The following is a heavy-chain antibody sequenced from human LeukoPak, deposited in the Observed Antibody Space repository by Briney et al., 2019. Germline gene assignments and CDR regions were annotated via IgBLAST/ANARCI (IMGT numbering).Heavy chain of an antibody. Sequence: GESLKISCKGSGYSFTTYWIAWVRQLPGKGLEWMGIIYPGDSDTRYSPSFQGQVTISADKSISTAYLQWSSMKASDTATYYCARIHNDGSSYVDGFDIWGQGTMVTVSS. CDR1: GYSFTTYW. CDR2: IYPGDSDT. V-gene: IGHV5-51*01. J-gene: IGHJ3*02. CDR3: ARIHNDGSSYVDGFDI. D-gene: IGHD3-22*01.